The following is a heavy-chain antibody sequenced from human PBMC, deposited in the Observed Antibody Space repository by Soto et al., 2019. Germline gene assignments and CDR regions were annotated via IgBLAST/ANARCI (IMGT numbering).Heavy chain of an antibody. D-gene: IGHD3-16*01. CDR1: GYTFTSYY. CDR2: INPSGGST. CDR3: ARDYTSSWGQLDY. J-gene: IGHJ4*02. Sequence: ASVKVSCKASGYTFTSYYMHWVRQAPGQGLEWMGIINPSGGSTSYAQKFQGRVTMTRDTSTSTVYMELSNLRSEDTATYFCARDYTSSWGQLDYWGQGIPVTVSS. V-gene: IGHV1-46*01.